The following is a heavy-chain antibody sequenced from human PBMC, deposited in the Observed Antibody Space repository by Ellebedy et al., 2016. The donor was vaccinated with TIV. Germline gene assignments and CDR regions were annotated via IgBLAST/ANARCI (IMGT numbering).Heavy chain of an antibody. CDR2: IKEDGIEK. Sequence: PGGSLRLSCTASGFTFSNYWMTCVRQAPGKGLEWVANIKEDGIEKSYVDSVKGRFTVSRDNAKNSVYLQMNSLKDEDTAVYYCAREPNGWYHFDSWGQGTLVTVSS. D-gene: IGHD6-19*01. J-gene: IGHJ4*02. CDR1: GFTFSNYW. V-gene: IGHV3-7*01. CDR3: AREPNGWYHFDS.